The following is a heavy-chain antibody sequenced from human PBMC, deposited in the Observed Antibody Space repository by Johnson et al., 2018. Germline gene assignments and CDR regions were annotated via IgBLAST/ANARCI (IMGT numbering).Heavy chain of an antibody. D-gene: IGHD3-10*01. Sequence: EVQLVESGGGLVKPGGSLRLSCAASGFTFSSYSINWVRQAPGKGLEWVSSISSSSSYIYYADSVKGRFTISRDNAKSSLFLQMNSLRAEDTAVYYCAKVKNYYTVDYYYGMDDWGQGTTVTVSS. CDR3: AKVKNYYTVDYYYGMDD. J-gene: IGHJ6*02. CDR2: ISSSSSYI. CDR1: GFTFSSYS. V-gene: IGHV3-21*01.